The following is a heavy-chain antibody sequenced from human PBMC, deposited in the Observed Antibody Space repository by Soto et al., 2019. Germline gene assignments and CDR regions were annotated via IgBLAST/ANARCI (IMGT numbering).Heavy chain of an antibody. D-gene: IGHD6-13*01. CDR3: AHRLAATGLFDY. V-gene: IGHV2-5*02. CDR2: IYWDDDK. CDR1: GFSLSTSGVG. Sequence: QITLKESGPTLVKPTQTLTLTCTFSGFSLSTSGVGVGWIRQPPGKALEWLALIYWDDDKRYSPSLKSRLTITKHTSKNQVVLTMTNMNPVDTATYYCAHRLAATGLFDYSGQGTLVTVSS. J-gene: IGHJ4*02.